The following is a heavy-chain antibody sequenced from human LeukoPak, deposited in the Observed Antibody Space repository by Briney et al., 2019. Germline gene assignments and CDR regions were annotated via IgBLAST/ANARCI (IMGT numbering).Heavy chain of an antibody. Sequence: PGGSLRLSCAASGFIFSTYWMHWVRQAPGKGLVWVSRINRDGRSTTYADSVKGRFTISRDNAKNTLYLQVNSLRAEDTAVYYCARHPYDILTGPSFDYWGQGTLVTVSS. CDR1: GFIFSTYW. D-gene: IGHD3-9*01. CDR3: ARHPYDILTGPSFDY. CDR2: INRDGRST. V-gene: IGHV3-74*01. J-gene: IGHJ4*02.